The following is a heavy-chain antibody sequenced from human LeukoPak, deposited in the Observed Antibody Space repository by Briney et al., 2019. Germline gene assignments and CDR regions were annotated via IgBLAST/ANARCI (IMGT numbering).Heavy chain of an antibody. CDR3: ARGDGSNGYNYLLGAFDI. Sequence: PGGSLRLSCAASGLTFSSYVMHWVRQAPGKGLELVAVITSDGSNEHYADSVKGRFTISRDNSKNTLYLQMNSLRAEDTAVYYCARGDGSNGYNYLLGAFDIWGQGTMVTVSS. D-gene: IGHD5-24*01. CDR1: GLTFSSYV. J-gene: IGHJ3*02. CDR2: ITSDGSNE. V-gene: IGHV3-30*03.